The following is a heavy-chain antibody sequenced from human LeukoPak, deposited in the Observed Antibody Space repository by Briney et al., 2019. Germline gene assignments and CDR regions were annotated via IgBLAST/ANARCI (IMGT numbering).Heavy chain of an antibody. V-gene: IGHV3-66*01. Sequence: GGSLRLSCAASGFTVSSNYMSWVRQAPGKGLEWVSVIYSGGSTYYADSVKCRFTISRDNSKNTLYLQMNSLRAEDTAVYYCARDPKKWFGELWDWGQGTLVTVSS. CDR2: IYSGGST. CDR3: ARDPKKWFGELWD. J-gene: IGHJ4*02. CDR1: GFTVSSNY. D-gene: IGHD3-10*01.